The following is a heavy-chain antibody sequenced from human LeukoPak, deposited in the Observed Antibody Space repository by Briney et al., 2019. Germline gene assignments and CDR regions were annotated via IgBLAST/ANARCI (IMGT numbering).Heavy chain of an antibody. CDR2: INPDSGGA. CDR3: ARKSAFRKTSEFDY. CDR1: GYTFTGYY. V-gene: IGHV1-2*02. J-gene: IGHJ4*02. Sequence: ASVKVSCKASGYTFTGYYANWVRQAPGQGLEWMGWINPDSGGANYAQEFQGRVTMTSDTSISTAYMELTSLTSDDTAVYYCARKSAFRKTSEFDYWGQGTLVTVSS. D-gene: IGHD2-2*01.